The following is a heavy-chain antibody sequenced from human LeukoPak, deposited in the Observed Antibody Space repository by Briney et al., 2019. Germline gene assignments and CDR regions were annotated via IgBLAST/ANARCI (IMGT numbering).Heavy chain of an antibody. V-gene: IGHV3-33*01. CDR2: IWYDGSHK. Sequence: PGRSLRLSCAASGFTFSSYGMHWVRQAPGKGLEWVAVIWYDGSHKYYADSVKGRFTISRDNSKNTLYLQINSLRVEDTAVYYCVRATTYGWNYLDYWGQGTLVTVSS. CDR1: GFTFSSYG. CDR3: VRATTYGWNYLDY. J-gene: IGHJ4*02. D-gene: IGHD3-16*01.